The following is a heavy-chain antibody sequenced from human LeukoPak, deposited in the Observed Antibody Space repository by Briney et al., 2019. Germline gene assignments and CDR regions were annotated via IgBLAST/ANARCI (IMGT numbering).Heavy chain of an antibody. CDR2: IYHSGST. D-gene: IGHD6-19*01. J-gene: IGHJ4*02. Sequence: SETLSLTCAVYGGSFSGYYWSWIRQPPGKGLEWIGYIYHSGSTYYNPSLKSRVTISVDRSKNQFSLKLSSVTAADTAVYYCARSPLVYSSGWYGNYFDYWGQGTLVTVSS. CDR3: ARSPLVYSSGWYGNYFDY. CDR1: GGSFSGYY. V-gene: IGHV4-34*01.